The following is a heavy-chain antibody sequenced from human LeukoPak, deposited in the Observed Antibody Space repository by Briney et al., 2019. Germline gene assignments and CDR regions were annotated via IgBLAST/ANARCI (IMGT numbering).Heavy chain of an antibody. J-gene: IGHJ4*02. CDR2: ISSSSSYI. V-gene: IGHV3-21*01. Sequence: GGSLRLSCAASGFTFSSYSMNWVRQAPGKGLEWVSSISSSSSYIYYADSVKGRFTISRDNAKNSPYLQMNSLRAEDTAVYYCARLLGYCSSTSCTVDYWGQGTLVTVSS. D-gene: IGHD2-2*01. CDR3: ARLLGYCSSTSCTVDY. CDR1: GFTFSSYS.